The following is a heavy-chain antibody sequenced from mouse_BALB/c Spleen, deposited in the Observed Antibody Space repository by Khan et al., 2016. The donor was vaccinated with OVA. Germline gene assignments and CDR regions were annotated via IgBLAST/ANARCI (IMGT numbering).Heavy chain of an antibody. V-gene: IGHV1-76*01. CDR3: AREEALYYFDY. CDR2: IYPGTDNT. CDR1: GYIFTSYW. Sequence: QIQLVQSGAELVRPGASVKLSCKPSGYIFTSYWIHWVKQRSGQGLEWIARIYPGTDNTYFNEKLKDKATLTADKSSSTAYMHLSSLKSEDSAVYFCAREEALYYFDYWGQGTTLTVSS. J-gene: IGHJ2*01. D-gene: IGHD1-1*01.